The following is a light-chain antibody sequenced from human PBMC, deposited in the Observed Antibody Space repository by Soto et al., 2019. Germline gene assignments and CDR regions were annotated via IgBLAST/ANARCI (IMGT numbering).Light chain of an antibody. V-gene: IGKV3-15*01. Sequence: EIVMTQSPATPSVSPGEKATLSCRASQSVSSNLAWYQQKPGQAPRLLIYGASTRATGIPARFSGSGSGTEFTLTISSLQSEDFAVYYCQQYNNWHLTFGGGTKVDIK. CDR2: GAS. J-gene: IGKJ4*01. CDR1: QSVSSN. CDR3: QQYNNWHLT.